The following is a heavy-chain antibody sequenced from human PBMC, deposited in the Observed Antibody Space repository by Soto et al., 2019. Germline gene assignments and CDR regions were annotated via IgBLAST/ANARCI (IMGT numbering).Heavy chain of an antibody. CDR3: ARVGDCSSTSCYRYYYYGMDV. V-gene: IGHV3-30-3*01. J-gene: IGHJ6*02. Sequence: QVQLVESGGGVVQPGRSLRLSCAASGFTFSSYAMHWVRQAPGKGLEWVAVISYDGSNKYYADSVKGRFTISRDNSKNTLHLQMNSLRAEDTAVYYCARVGDCSSTSCYRYYYYGMDVWGQGTTVTVSS. CDR1: GFTFSSYA. D-gene: IGHD2-2*01. CDR2: ISYDGSNK.